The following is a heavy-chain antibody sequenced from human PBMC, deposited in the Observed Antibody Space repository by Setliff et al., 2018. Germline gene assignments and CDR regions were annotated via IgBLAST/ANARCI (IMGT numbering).Heavy chain of an antibody. Sequence: GESLKISCKDSASTFSNYWIVWVRQMPGKGLEWMGMIYPDDSDTKYHPSFQGQVTISVDKSINTAYLQWSSLRASDTAIYYCARHPYYYGSGTYLDNNNRWFDPWGQGTLVTVSS. CDR3: ARHPYYYGSGTYLDNNNRWFDP. V-gene: IGHV5-51*01. CDR2: IYPDDSDT. D-gene: IGHD3-10*01. J-gene: IGHJ5*02. CDR1: ASTFSNYW.